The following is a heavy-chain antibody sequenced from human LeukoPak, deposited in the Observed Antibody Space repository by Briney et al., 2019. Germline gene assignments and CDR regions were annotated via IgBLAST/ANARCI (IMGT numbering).Heavy chain of an antibody. CDR3: ARLVPATNYFDY. CDR2: ISGSGGST. Sequence: PGGSLRLSCAASGFTFSSYAMSWVRQAPGKGLEWVSSISGSGGSTSYADSVKGRFTISRDNSKNTLYLQMNSPRGEDTAVYYCARLVPATNYFDYWGQGTLVTVST. V-gene: IGHV3-23*01. CDR1: GFTFSSYA. J-gene: IGHJ4*02. D-gene: IGHD2-2*01.